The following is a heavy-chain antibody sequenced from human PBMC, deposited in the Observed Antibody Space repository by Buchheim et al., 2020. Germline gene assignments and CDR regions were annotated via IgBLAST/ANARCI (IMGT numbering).Heavy chain of an antibody. CDR3: ATDCPSWAVSNGGVCHFGN. CDR2: IHSKTDGGTT. V-gene: IGHV3-15*01. CDR1: GFTFSNAW. Sequence: EVQLVESGGGLVKPGGSLRLSCAASGFTFSNAWMNWVRQAPGKGLEWVGRIHSKTDGGTTDYAASVKGRFTISRDASRNTLYLQMGSLKTEDTAVYYCATDCPSWAVSNGGVCHFGNWGRGT. J-gene: IGHJ4*02. D-gene: IGHD2-8*02.